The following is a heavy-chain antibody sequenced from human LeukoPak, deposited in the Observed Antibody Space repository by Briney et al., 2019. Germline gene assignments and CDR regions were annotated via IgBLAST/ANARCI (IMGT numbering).Heavy chain of an antibody. CDR2: IYYSGST. V-gene: IGHV4-30-4*02. Sequence: SDTLSLTCTVSGGSISSGDYYWSWIRQPPGKGLEWIGYIYYSGSTYYNPSLRSRVSISVDMSKSQVSLKLSSVTAADTAVYYCASQGRWLQSLDYWGQGTLVTVSS. D-gene: IGHD5-24*01. CDR3: ASQGRWLQSLDY. J-gene: IGHJ4*02. CDR1: GGSISSGDYY.